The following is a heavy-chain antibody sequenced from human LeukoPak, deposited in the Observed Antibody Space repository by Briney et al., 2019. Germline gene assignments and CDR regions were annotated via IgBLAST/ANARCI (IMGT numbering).Heavy chain of an antibody. CDR3: ARGMKQQLWAFDY. V-gene: IGHV1-69*01. J-gene: IGHJ4*02. CDR1: GGTFSSYA. D-gene: IGHD6-13*01. CDR2: IIPIFGTA. Sequence: SVKLSCKASGGTFSSYAISWVRQAPGQGLEWMGGIIPIFGTANYAQKFQGRVTITADESTSTAYMELSSLRSEDTAVYYCARGMKQQLWAFDYWGQGTLVTVCS.